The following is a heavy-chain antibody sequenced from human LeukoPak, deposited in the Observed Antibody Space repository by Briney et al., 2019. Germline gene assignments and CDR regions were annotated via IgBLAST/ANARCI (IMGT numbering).Heavy chain of an antibody. J-gene: IGHJ3*02. Sequence: SETLSLTCSVSGGSMSGHYWSWIRQPPGKGLEWIGYVYYSGKTQYNPSLQSRVTISVDTSKNLFSLKVTSVTAADTAVYYCARILDNDSSGDPDTFDMWGQGTVGTVSS. CDR1: GGSMSGHY. CDR2: VYYSGKT. V-gene: IGHV4-59*11. D-gene: IGHD3-22*01. CDR3: ARILDNDSSGDPDTFDM.